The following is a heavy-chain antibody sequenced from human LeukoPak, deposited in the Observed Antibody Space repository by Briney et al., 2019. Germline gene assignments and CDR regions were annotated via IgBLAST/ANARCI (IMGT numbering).Heavy chain of an antibody. Sequence: PSETLSLTCSVSGGSISSSSYFWGWIRQPPGKGLEWIGSIYYSGSTYSNPSLKSRVTISVDTSKSQFSLELSSVTAADTAVYYCARDGYTYGSFDYWGQGTLVTVSS. V-gene: IGHV4-39*01. CDR2: IYYSGST. D-gene: IGHD5-18*01. J-gene: IGHJ4*02. CDR3: ARDGYTYGSFDY. CDR1: GGSISSSSYF.